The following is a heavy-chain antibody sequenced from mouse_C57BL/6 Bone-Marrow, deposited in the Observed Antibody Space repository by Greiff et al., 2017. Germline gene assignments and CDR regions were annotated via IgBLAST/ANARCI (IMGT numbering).Heavy chain of an antibody. D-gene: IGHD1-1*01. CDR3: GRLRDYFDY. Sequence: VQLQQSGAELVRPGTSVKVSCKASGYAFTNYLIEWVKQRPGQGLEWIGVINPRSGGTNYNEKFKGKATLTADNSSSTAYMQLRILTSDDSAVFVSGRLRDYFDYWGQGTTVTVSS. J-gene: IGHJ2*01. CDR1: GYAFTNYL. V-gene: IGHV1-54*01. CDR2: INPRSGGT.